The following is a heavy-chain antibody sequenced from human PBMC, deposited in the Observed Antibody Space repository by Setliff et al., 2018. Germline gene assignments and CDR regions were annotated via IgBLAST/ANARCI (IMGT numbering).Heavy chain of an antibody. V-gene: IGHV4-39*07. J-gene: IGHJ4*02. D-gene: IGHD3-16*01. CDR1: GASLNSADYY. Sequence: SETLSLTCVVSGASLNSADYYWGWIRQPPGKGLEWIGTLYFGGSTHYNPSLKSRVTISVDTSRDQFSLRLSSVTAADTAMYYCARVRVVQGYYEFDYWGQGTLVTV. CDR2: LYFGGST. CDR3: ARVRVVQGYYEFDY.